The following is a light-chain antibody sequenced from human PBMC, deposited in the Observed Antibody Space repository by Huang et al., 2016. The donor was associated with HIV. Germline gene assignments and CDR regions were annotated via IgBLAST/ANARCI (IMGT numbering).Light chain of an antibody. Sequence: DIVMTQSPLSLPVTPGEPASISCRSNQSLLHESGHHYLAWYLQKPGQSPQLLIYLASTRASGVPDSFTGSGSCTDFTLRINKVEAQDVGVYFCMQALQTPYTFGRGTKLEI. J-gene: IGKJ2*01. CDR3: MQALQTPYT. CDR2: LAS. CDR1: QSLLHESGHHY. V-gene: IGKV2-28*01.